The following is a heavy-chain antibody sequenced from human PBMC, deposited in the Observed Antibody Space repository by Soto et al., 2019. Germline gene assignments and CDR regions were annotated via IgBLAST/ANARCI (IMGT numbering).Heavy chain of an antibody. Sequence: QLQLQESGSGLVKPSQTLSLTCAVSGGSISSGGYSWSWIRQPPGKGLEWIGYIYHSGSTYYTPSRXRXITISVDRSKNQFSLKLSSVTAADTAVYYCARVPAPWGQGTLVTVSS. V-gene: IGHV4-30-2*01. CDR2: IYHSGST. CDR3: ARVPAP. J-gene: IGHJ4*02. CDR1: GGSISSGGYS.